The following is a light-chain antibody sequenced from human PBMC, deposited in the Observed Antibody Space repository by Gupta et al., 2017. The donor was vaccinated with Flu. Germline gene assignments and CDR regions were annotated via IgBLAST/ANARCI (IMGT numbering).Light chain of an antibody. CDR2: DAS. J-gene: IGKJ3*01. CDR3: QQRSKWLFT. V-gene: IGKV3-11*01. Sequence: RATLSCRARQSVSRDLAWYQQKPGQAPRLLIYDASNRATGIPTRFSGSGSGSGTDFTLTISSLEPEDFAVYYCQQRSKWLFTFGPGTRVDIK. CDR1: QSVSRD.